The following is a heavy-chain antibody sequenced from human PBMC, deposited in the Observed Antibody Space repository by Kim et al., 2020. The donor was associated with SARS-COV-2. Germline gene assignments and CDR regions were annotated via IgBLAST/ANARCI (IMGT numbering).Heavy chain of an antibody. CDR1: GASIITTDYY. Sequence: SETLSLTCTVSGASIITTDYYWAWLRQRPGKGLEWIGNIYYSGNIYYNPSLRSRVTMSVDTSRNQFSLRLHSVTAADSGVYYCARSSVSEGFQLLHRAGLDWFDPWGQGALVAVSS. CDR2: IYYSGNI. V-gene: IGHV4-31*03. CDR3: ARSSVSEGFQLLHRAGLDWFDP. D-gene: IGHD6-19*01. J-gene: IGHJ5*02.